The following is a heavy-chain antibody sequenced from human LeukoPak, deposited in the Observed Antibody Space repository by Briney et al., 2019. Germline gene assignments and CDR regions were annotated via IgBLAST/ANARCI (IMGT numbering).Heavy chain of an antibody. V-gene: IGHV1-2*02. CDR3: ARDALRNRHWGAWFDP. CDR2: INPNSGGT. D-gene: IGHD7-27*01. CDR1: GYTFTGYY. Sequence: GASVKVSCKASGYTFTGYYMHWVRQAPGQGLEWMGWINPNSGGTNYAQKFQGRVTMTRDTSTSTAYMEMSRLRSDDTAVYYCARDALRNRHWGAWFDPWGQGTLVTVSS. J-gene: IGHJ5*02.